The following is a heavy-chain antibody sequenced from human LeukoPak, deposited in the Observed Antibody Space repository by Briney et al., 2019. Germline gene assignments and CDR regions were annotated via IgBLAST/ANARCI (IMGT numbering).Heavy chain of an antibody. CDR3: ARDPDYYMDV. CDR2: ISSSSSYI. V-gene: IGHV3-21*01. J-gene: IGHJ6*03. CDR1: GFSFSTYN. Sequence: PGESLRLSCAASGFSFSTYNMNWVRQAPGKGLEWVSSISSSSSYIYYADSVKGRFTISRDNAKNSLYLQMNSLRAEDTAVYYCARDPDYYMDVWGKGTTVTISS.